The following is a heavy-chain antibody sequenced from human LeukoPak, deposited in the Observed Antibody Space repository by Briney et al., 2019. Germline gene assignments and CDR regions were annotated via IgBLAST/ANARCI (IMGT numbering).Heavy chain of an antibody. D-gene: IGHD3-9*01. Sequence: SETLSLTCTVSGASISSYYWSWIPQPPGKGREWLGYIYTSGSTNYNPSLKSRFTISVDPSTNQFSLKLRSVTAADTAVYYCARHPWDYDILTGYFEGRRDAFDVWGQGTMVTVSS. CDR1: GASISSYY. V-gene: IGHV4-4*09. J-gene: IGHJ3*01. CDR3: ARHPWDYDILTGYFEGRRDAFDV. CDR2: IYTSGST.